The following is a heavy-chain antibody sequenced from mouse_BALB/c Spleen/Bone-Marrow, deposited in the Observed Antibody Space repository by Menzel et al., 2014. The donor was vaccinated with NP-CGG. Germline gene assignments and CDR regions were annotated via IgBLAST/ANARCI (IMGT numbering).Heavy chain of an antibody. D-gene: IGHD2-3*01. CDR1: GDSITSGY. CDR2: ISYSGST. V-gene: IGHV3-8*02. Sequence: EVKLMESGPSLVKPSPTLSLPCSVTGDSITSGYWNWIRKFPGNRLEYMGYISYSGSTYYSPSLKSRISITRDTSKNQYYLQLNSVTTEDTATYYCATYDGYYFDYWGQGTTLTVSS. CDR3: ATYDGYYFDY. J-gene: IGHJ2*01.